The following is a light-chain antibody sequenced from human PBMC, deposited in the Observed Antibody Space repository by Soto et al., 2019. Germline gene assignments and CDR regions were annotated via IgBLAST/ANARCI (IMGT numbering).Light chain of an antibody. CDR1: QSISTY. J-gene: IGKJ4*01. CDR3: QQRRNWPLT. Sequence: EIVLTQSPATLSLSPGDRATLSCRASQSISTYLAWYQQKPGQAPSLLIYAASNRATGIPARFSGGGSGTDVTLTIRHLAPEDFAIYYCQQRRNWPLTFGGGTKVEIK. CDR2: AAS. V-gene: IGKV3-11*01.